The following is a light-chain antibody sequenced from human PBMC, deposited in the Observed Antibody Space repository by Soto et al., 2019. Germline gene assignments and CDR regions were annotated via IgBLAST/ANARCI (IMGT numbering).Light chain of an antibody. CDR1: SSDVGGYNY. Sequence: QSALTQPPSASGSPGQSVTISCTGTSSDVGGYNYVSWYQQHPGKAPKLMIYEVTKRPSGVPDRFSGSKSGNTASLTVSGRQAEDEADYYCGSYAGNNFKVFGTGTKVTVL. V-gene: IGLV2-8*01. CDR2: EVT. J-gene: IGLJ1*01. CDR3: GSYAGNNFKV.